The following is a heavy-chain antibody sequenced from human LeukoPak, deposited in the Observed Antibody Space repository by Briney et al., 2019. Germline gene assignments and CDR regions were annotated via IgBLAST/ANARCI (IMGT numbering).Heavy chain of an antibody. D-gene: IGHD6-13*01. V-gene: IGHV3-7*01. CDR2: IKQDGSEK. J-gene: IGHJ4*02. CDR3: ASHWGIAAASGY. CDR1: GFTFSSYA. Sequence: GGSLRLSCAASGFTFSSYAMHWVRQAPGKGLEWVANIKQDGSEKYYVDSVKGRFTISRDNAKNSLYLQMNSLRAEDTAVYYCASHWGIAAASGYWGQGTLVTVSS.